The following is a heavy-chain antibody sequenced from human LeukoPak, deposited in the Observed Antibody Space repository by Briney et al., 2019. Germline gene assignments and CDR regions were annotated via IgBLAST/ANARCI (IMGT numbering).Heavy chain of an antibody. V-gene: IGHV3-9*01. CDR2: ISWNIGSI. CDR1: GFTFDNYA. J-gene: IGHJ4*02. D-gene: IGHD3-22*01. Sequence: GGSLKLSCAASGFTFDNYAMHWVRQAPGQGLEWVSGISWNIGSIGYADSVKGRFTISRDNAKNSLYLQMNSLRAEDTALYYCAEASPVYYDSSGYSGSGFDYWGQGTLVTVSS. CDR3: AEASPVYYDSSGYSGSGFDY.